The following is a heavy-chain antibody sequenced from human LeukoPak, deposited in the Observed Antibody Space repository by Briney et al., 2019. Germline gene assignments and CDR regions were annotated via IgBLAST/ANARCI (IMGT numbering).Heavy chain of an antibody. J-gene: IGHJ4*02. CDR3: ARLVMVRGVIAFDY. Sequence: PSETLSLTCAVSGYSISSGYYWGWIRQPPGKGLEWIGSIYHSGSTYYNPSLKSRVTISVDTSKHQFSLKLSSVTAADTAVYYCARLVMVRGVIAFDYWGQGTLVTVSS. CDR2: IYHSGST. V-gene: IGHV4-38-2*01. D-gene: IGHD3-10*01. CDR1: GYSISSGYY.